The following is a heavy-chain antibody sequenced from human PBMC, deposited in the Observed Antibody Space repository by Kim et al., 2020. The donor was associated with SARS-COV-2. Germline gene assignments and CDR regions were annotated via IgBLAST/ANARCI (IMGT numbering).Heavy chain of an antibody. CDR3: TRVPPYSNSWWDAFDI. CDR1: GFTFSDSA. D-gene: IGHD6-13*01. Sequence: GGSLRLSCAASGFTFSDSAMYWVCQASGKGLEWVGRIRSKANSYATAYDVSVKGRFIISRDDSKNTAYLQMNSLKTEDTAIYYCTRVPPYSNSWWDAFDIWGQGTMVTVSS. J-gene: IGHJ3*02. CDR2: IRSKANSYAT. V-gene: IGHV3-73*01.